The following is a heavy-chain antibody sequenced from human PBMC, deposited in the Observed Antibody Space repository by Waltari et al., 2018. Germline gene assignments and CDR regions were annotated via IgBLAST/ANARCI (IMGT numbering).Heavy chain of an antibody. CDR3: ARDNPSLQAYDY. Sequence: QLQLQESGPGLVKPSETLSLTCTVSGGSISSSSYYWGWIRQPPGKGLEWIGSIYYSGSTYYNPSLKSRVTISVDTSKNQFSLKLSSVTAADTAVYYCARDNPSLQAYDYWGQGTLVIVSS. J-gene: IGHJ4*02. D-gene: IGHD1-26*01. CDR1: GGSISSSSYY. V-gene: IGHV4-39*07. CDR2: IYYSGST.